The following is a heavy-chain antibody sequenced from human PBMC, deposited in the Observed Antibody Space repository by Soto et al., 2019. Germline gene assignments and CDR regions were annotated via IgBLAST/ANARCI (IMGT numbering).Heavy chain of an antibody. V-gene: IGHV1-69*13. CDR1: GGTFSSYA. CDR2: IIPIFGTA. Sequence: ASVKVSCKASGGTFSSYAISWVRQAPGQGLEWMGGIIPIFGTANYAQKFQGRVTITADESTSTAYMELSSLRSEDTAVYYCARARDSSGRDAFDIWGQGTMVTVSS. J-gene: IGHJ3*02. CDR3: ARARDSSGRDAFDI. D-gene: IGHD3-22*01.